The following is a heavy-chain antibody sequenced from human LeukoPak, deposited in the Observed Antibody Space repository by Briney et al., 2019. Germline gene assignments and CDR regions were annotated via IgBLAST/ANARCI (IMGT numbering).Heavy chain of an antibody. CDR1: GFTFSSYG. CDR3: AKGDCSSTSCYKPPED. V-gene: IGHV3-23*01. Sequence: GGSLRLSCAASGFTFSSYGMHWVRQAPGKGLEWVSAISGSGGSTYYADSVKGRFTISRDNSKNTLYLQMNSLRAEDTAVYYCAKGDCSSTSCYKPPEDWGQGTLVTVSS. D-gene: IGHD2-2*02. J-gene: IGHJ4*02. CDR2: ISGSGGST.